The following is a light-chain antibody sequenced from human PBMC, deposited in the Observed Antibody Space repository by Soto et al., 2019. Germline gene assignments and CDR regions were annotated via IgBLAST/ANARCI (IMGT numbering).Light chain of an antibody. J-gene: IGKJ1*01. CDR1: LPITTY. CDR3: QQNYNSRWT. CDR2: GAS. V-gene: IGKV1-39*01. Sequence: DIQMTQSPSSLSASVGDRVTITCRASLPITTYLNWFQQKPGEAPKLLIYGASTLQTGVPSRFNGGGSGTDFTLTISSLQPEDFGTYYCQQNYNSRWTFGQGTEIEI.